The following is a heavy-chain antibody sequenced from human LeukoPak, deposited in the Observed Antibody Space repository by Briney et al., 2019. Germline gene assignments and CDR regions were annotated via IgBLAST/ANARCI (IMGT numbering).Heavy chain of an antibody. Sequence: GASVKVSCKASGYTFTSYYMHWVRQAPGQGLEWMGIINPSGGSTSYAQKFQGRVTMARDTSTSTVYMELSSLRSEDTAVYYCARDLRRDAFDIWGQGTMVTVSS. V-gene: IGHV1-46*01. CDR1: GYTFTSYY. CDR2: INPSGGST. CDR3: ARDLRRDAFDI. J-gene: IGHJ3*02.